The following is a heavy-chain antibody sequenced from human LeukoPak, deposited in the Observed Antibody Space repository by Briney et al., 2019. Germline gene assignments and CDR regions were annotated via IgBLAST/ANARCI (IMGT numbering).Heavy chain of an antibody. CDR1: GFTFSSYA. Sequence: GSLRLSCAASGFTFSSYAMSWVRQAPGKGLEWVSAISGSGGSTYYADSVKGRFTISRDNSKNTLYLQMNSLRAEDTAVYYCARSPIAAGANGYWGQGTLVTVSS. J-gene: IGHJ4*02. V-gene: IGHV3-23*01. CDR3: ARSPIAAGANGY. D-gene: IGHD1-26*01. CDR2: ISGSGGST.